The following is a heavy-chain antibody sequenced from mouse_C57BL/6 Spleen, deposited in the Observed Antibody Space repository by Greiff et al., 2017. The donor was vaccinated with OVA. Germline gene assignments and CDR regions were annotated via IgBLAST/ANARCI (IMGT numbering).Heavy chain of an antibody. J-gene: IGHJ1*03. CDR1: GFSLTSYG. CDR2: IWSGGST. CDR3: ARNPLYYGSREGWYFDV. Sequence: VKLMESGPGLVQPSQSLSITCTVSGFSLTSYGVHWVRQSPGKGLEWLGVIWSGGSTDYNAAFISRLSISKDNSKSQVFFKMNSLQADDTAIYYCARNPLYYGSREGWYFDVWGTGTTVTVSS. V-gene: IGHV2-2*01. D-gene: IGHD1-1*01.